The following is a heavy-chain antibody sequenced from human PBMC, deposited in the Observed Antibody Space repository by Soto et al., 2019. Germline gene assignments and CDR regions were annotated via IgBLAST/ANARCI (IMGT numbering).Heavy chain of an antibody. J-gene: IGHJ4*02. D-gene: IGHD6-25*01. Sequence: EAQLVGSGGGLVQPGESLRLSCAASGFALRTYWMSWVRQAPGKGLEWVANIKQDGSAKFYVDSVRGRFTISRDNANNSLFLQLNSLRAEDTAVYYWARDDGYRGFDCWGQGIPVTVSS. CDR3: ARDDGYRGFDC. CDR1: GFALRTYW. CDR2: IKQDGSAK. V-gene: IGHV3-7*01.